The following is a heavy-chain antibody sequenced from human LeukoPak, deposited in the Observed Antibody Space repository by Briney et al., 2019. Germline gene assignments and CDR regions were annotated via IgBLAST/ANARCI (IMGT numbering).Heavy chain of an antibody. J-gene: IGHJ6*03. Sequence: SETLSLTCAVYGGSFSGYYWSWIRQPPGKGLEWIGEINHSGSTNYNPSLKSRVTISVDTSKNQFSLKLSSVTAADTAVYYCARRGITMVRGVTSYYYYYYMDVWGKGTTVTISS. V-gene: IGHV4-34*01. CDR3: ARRGITMVRGVTSYYYYYYMDV. CDR2: INHSGST. CDR1: GGSFSGYY. D-gene: IGHD3-10*01.